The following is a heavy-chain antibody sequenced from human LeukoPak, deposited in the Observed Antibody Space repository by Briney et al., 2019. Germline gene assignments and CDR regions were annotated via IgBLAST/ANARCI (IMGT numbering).Heavy chain of an antibody. CDR3: ARGVLDCVDV. CDR2: VNPNSGHA. Sequence: ASVKVSCKASGYTFTSYDINWVRQATGQGLEWLGWVNPNSGHAGSPQKFQGRVTMTRDTSISTAYMELSSLTSEDTAVYYCARGVLDCVDVWGQGTAVTVSS. D-gene: IGHD3-3*02. J-gene: IGHJ6*02. CDR1: GYTFTSYD. V-gene: IGHV1-8*01.